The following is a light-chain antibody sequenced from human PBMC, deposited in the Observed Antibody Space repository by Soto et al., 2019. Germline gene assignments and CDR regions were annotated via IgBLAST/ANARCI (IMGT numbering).Light chain of an antibody. CDR3: CSYAGGHTLV. Sequence: QSALTQPASVSGSPGQSITISCIGTSSDVGSSDLVSWYQQHPDTAPKLLIFDVTQRPSGVPDRFSGSKSGNTASLTISGLQAEDESDYYCCSYAGGHTLVFGGGTKLTVL. V-gene: IGLV2-11*01. J-gene: IGLJ2*01. CDR2: DVT. CDR1: SSDVGSSDL.